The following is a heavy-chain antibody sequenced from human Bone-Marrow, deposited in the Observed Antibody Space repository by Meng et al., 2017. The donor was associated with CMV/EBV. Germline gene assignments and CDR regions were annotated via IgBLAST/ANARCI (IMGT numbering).Heavy chain of an antibody. CDR2: ISSSSSYI. CDR3: ARWSLVVAATLNDVTTDYGMDV. V-gene: IGHV3-21*01. J-gene: IGHJ6*02. CDR1: GFTFSSYS. D-gene: IGHD2-15*01. Sequence: ETLSLTCAASGFTFSSYSMNWVRQAPGKGLEWVSSISSSSSYIYYADSVKGRFTISRDNAKNSLYLQMNSLRAEDTAVYYCARWSLVVAATLNDVTTDYGMDVWGQGTTVTVSS.